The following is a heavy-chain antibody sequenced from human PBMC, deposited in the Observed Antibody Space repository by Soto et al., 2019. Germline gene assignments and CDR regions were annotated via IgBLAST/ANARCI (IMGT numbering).Heavy chain of an antibody. Sequence: QVQLVQSGAEVKKPGSSVKVSCKASGGTFSSYAISWVRQAPGQGLEGMGGIIPIFGTANYAQKVQGRVTITADESTSTAYMELSSLRSEDTAVYYCASPKLELRGWFDPWGQGTLVTVSS. CDR2: IIPIFGTA. J-gene: IGHJ5*02. V-gene: IGHV1-69*01. CDR3: ASPKLELRGWFDP. D-gene: IGHD1-7*01. CDR1: GGTFSSYA.